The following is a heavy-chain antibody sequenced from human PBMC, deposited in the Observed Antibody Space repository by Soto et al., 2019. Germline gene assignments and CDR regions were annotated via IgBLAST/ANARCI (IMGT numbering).Heavy chain of an antibody. V-gene: IGHV1-69*02. J-gene: IGHJ3*02. D-gene: IGHD6-13*01. CDR3: ARHTEGIAEIHDAFDI. Sequence: SVKVSCKASGGTFSSYTISWVRQAPGQGLEWMGRIIPILGIANYAQKFQGRVTITADKSTSTAYMELSSLRSEDTAVYYRARHTEGIAEIHDAFDIWGQETMVTVSS. CDR1: GGTFSSYT. CDR2: IIPILGIA.